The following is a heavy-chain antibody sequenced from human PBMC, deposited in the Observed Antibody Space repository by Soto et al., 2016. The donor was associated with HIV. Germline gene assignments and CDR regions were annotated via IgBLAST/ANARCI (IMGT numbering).Heavy chain of an antibody. CDR2: INHSGST. D-gene: IGHD3-9*01. CDR1: GGSFSGFY. V-gene: IGHV4-34*02. J-gene: IGHJ2*01. CDR3: ARLKARITILCPXYHKSWYFDF. Sequence: QVQLQQWGAGLLKPSETLSLTCAVYGGSFSGFYWTWIRQPPGKGLEWIGEINHSGSTKYNSSLKSRVTISVDTSKNQFSLKLASVTAADTAMYYCARLKARITILCPXYHKSWYFDFXGLAPGRCLL.